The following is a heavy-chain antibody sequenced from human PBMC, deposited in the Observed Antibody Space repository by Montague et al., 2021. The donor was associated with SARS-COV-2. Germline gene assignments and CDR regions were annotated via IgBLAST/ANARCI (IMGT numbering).Heavy chain of an antibody. CDR3: ARRGRKLLPVATTIGGFDI. CDR1: GGSISSNNYY. Sequence: ETLSLTCTVSGGSISSNNYYWDWIRQPPGKGLERIGSIYDSGSTYYNPSLKSRVTISVDTSKNHFSLKLNSVTAADTAVYYCARRGRKLLPVATTIGGFDIWGQGTMVTVSS. CDR2: IYDSGST. J-gene: IGHJ3*02. D-gene: IGHD5-12*01. V-gene: IGHV4-39*02.